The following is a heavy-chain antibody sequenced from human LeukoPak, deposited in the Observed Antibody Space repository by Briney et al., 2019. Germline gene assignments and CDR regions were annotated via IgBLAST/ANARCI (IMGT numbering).Heavy chain of an antibody. Sequence: SETLSLTCTISGGSFSGYYWSWVRQPPGKGLEWSGEINHSGSTNYNPSLKSRVTISVDTSKNQFSLKLSSVTAADTAVYYCARGGGNSSAPFDPWGQGTLVTVSS. CDR1: GGSFSGYY. CDR2: INHSGST. V-gene: IGHV4-34*01. J-gene: IGHJ5*02. CDR3: ARGGGNSSAPFDP. D-gene: IGHD6-19*01.